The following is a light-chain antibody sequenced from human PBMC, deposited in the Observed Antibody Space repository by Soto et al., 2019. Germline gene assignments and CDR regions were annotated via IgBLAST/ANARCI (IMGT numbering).Light chain of an antibody. Sequence: SVLTQPPSASGTPGQRVTISCSGSGSNVGSYTVYWYQQLPGTAPKVLIYSGNRRPSGVPARFSGSKSGTSASLAISGLQSEDEADYYCAAWDDSLNGVVFGGGTKLTVL. CDR3: AAWDDSLNGVV. CDR1: GSNVGSYT. J-gene: IGLJ2*01. V-gene: IGLV1-44*01. CDR2: SGN.